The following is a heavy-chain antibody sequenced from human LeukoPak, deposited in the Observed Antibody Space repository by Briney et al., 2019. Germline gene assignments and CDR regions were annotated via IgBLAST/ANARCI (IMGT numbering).Heavy chain of an antibody. D-gene: IGHD6-19*01. Sequence: SETLSLTCTVSGGSISNYYWSWIRQPPGKGLEWIGYIYYIGSTNYNPSLKSRVTISVDTSKNQFSLKLSSVTAADTAVYYCARGRYSSGWYIARWFDPWGQGTLVTVSS. CDR2: IYYIGST. J-gene: IGHJ5*02. CDR3: ARGRYSSGWYIARWFDP. CDR1: GGSISNYY. V-gene: IGHV4-59*12.